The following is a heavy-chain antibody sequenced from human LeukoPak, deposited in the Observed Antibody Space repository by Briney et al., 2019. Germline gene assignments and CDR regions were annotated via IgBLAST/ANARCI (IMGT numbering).Heavy chain of an antibody. CDR3: AQSSGYPSYYYYGMDV. CDR2: INPNSGGT. CDR1: GYTFTSYD. V-gene: IGHV1-2*02. D-gene: IGHD3-22*01. J-gene: IGHJ6*02. Sequence: GASVKVSCKASGYTFTSYDINWVRQATGQGLEWMGWINPNSGGTNYAQKFQGRVTMTRDTSISTAYMELSRLRSDDTAVYYCAQSSGYPSYYYYGMDVWGQGTTVTVSS.